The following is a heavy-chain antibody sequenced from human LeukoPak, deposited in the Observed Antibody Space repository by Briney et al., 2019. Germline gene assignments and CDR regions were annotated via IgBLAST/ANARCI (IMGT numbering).Heavy chain of an antibody. V-gene: IGHV4-38-2*02. CDR2: IYHSGTT. CDR3: AREDTYSGRLGWFDP. J-gene: IGHJ5*02. D-gene: IGHD1-26*01. CDR1: GGSISSGYH. Sequence: SETLSLTCTVSGGSISSGYHWGWIRQPPGKGLEWIGSIYHSGTTYYNPSLKSRVTISVDTSKNQFSLNLISVTATDTAVYYCAREDTYSGRLGWFDPWGQGTLVTVSS.